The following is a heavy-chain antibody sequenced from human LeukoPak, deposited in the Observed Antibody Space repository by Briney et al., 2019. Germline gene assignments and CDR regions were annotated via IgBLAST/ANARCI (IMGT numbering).Heavy chain of an antibody. CDR3: ARGGLETAVKYFFDY. CDR2: IYRGGST. Sequence: GGSLRLSCAASGFTVSSNYVSWVRQAPGKGLEWVSTIYRGGSTYYADSAKGRFTISRDNSKSTVYLQINTLRVEDTAVYYCARGGLETAVKYFFDYWGQGTLITVSS. J-gene: IGHJ4*02. D-gene: IGHD1-1*01. V-gene: IGHV3-66*01. CDR1: GFTVSSNY.